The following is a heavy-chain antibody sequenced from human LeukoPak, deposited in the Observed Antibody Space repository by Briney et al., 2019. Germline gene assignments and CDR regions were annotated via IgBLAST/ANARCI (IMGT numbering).Heavy chain of an antibody. CDR1: GFTVSSNY. CDR3: ARTYDFWSGYYIDN. V-gene: IGHV3-66*02. J-gene: IGHJ4*02. D-gene: IGHD3-3*01. Sequence: PGGSLRLSCAASGFTVSSNYMRWVRQAPGKGLERVSVIYSGGSTYYADSVKGRFTISRDNSKNTLYLQMNSLRAEDTAVYYCARTYDFWSGYYIDNWRQGTLVTVSS. CDR2: IYSGGST.